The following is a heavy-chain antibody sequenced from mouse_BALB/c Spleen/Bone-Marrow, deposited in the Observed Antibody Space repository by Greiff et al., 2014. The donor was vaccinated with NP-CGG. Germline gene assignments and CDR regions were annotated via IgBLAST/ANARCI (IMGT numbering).Heavy chain of an antibody. D-gene: IGHD1-1*01. CDR2: IWAGGST. Sequence: VQLVESGPGLVAPSQSLSITCTVSGFSLTSYGVHWVRQPPGKVLEWLGVIWAGGSTNYNSALMSRLSISKDNSKSQVFIKMNSLQTEDTAMYYCARGSYYEGAMDYWGQGTSVTVSS. V-gene: IGHV2-9*02. J-gene: IGHJ4*01. CDR1: GFSLTSYG. CDR3: ARGSYYEGAMDY.